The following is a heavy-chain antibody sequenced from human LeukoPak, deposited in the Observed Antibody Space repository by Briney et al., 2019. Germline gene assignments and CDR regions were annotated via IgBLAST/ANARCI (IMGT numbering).Heavy chain of an antibody. V-gene: IGHV3-7*01. CDR2: IKQDGSEK. CDR1: GFTFSDYW. J-gene: IGHJ4*02. CDR3: ARGDYGGKRGVNFDY. D-gene: IGHD4-23*01. Sequence: GGSLRLSCAASGFTFSDYWMSWVRQAPGKGLEWVANIKQDGSEKYYVDSVKGRFTISRDNAKNSLYLQMNSLRAEDTAVYYCARGDYGGKRGVNFDYWGQGTLVTVSS.